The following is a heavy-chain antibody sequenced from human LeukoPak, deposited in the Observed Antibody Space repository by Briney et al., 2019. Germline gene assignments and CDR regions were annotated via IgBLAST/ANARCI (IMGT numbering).Heavy chain of an antibody. J-gene: IGHJ6*03. CDR1: GYTFTGYY. CDR3: ARVVPAGGDYYYYYYMDV. V-gene: IGHV1-2*02. D-gene: IGHD2-2*01. Sequence: GASVKVSCKASGYTFTGYYMHWVRQAPGQGLEWMGWINPNSGGTNYAQKFQGRVTMTRDTSISTAYMELSRLRSDDTAVYYCARVVPAGGDYYYYYYMDVWGKGTTVTVS. CDR2: INPNSGGT.